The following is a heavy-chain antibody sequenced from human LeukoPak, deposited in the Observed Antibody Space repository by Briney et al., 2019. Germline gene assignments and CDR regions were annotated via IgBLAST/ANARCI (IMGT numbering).Heavy chain of an antibody. V-gene: IGHV1-2*02. CDR3: ARRIQLPSGDYYYYYMDV. Sequence: GASVKVSCKASGYTFTGYYMHWVRQAPGQGLEWMGWINPNSGGTNYAQKFQGRVTMTRDTSISTAYMGLSRLRSDDTAVYYCARRIQLPSGDYYYYYMDVWGKGTTVTVSS. D-gene: IGHD5-18*01. J-gene: IGHJ6*03. CDR1: GYTFTGYY. CDR2: INPNSGGT.